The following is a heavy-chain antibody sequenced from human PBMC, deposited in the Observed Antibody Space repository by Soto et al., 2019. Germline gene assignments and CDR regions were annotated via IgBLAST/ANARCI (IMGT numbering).Heavy chain of an antibody. D-gene: IGHD6-13*01. CDR1: GFTFSSYW. V-gene: IGHV3-74*01. Sequence: PGGSLRLSCAASGFTFSSYWMHWVRQAPGKGLVWVSRINSDGSSTSYADSVKGRSTISRDNAKNTLYLQMNSLRAEDTAVYYCARDCSSSWYYYYYGMDVWGQGTTVTVSS. CDR3: ARDCSSSWYYYYYGMDV. CDR2: INSDGSST. J-gene: IGHJ6*02.